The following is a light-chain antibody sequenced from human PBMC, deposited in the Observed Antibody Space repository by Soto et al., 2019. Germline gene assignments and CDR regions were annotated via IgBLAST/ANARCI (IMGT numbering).Light chain of an antibody. J-gene: IGKJ1*01. CDR3: QQYNSYST. CDR2: KTS. Sequence: DIQMTQSPSTLSSSLGDRVTITCRATQTISNFLAWYQQKPGKAPKLLIYKTSTLESGVPSRFSGSGSGTEFTLTISSMKPDDFAIYYCQQYNSYSTFGQGTKVDIK. V-gene: IGKV1-5*03. CDR1: QTISNF.